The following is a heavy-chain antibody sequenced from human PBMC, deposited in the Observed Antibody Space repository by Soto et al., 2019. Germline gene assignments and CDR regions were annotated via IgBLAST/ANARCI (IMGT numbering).Heavy chain of an antibody. D-gene: IGHD3-9*01. J-gene: IGHJ2*01. V-gene: IGHV3-23*01. Sequence: EVQLLESGGGLVQPGESLRLSCAASGFTFSSYVMSWVRQAPGKGRGGVSTISVVGGTTYNADTVQGRFTFSRDNSKNTLYLQMNGLSAEDTAVYYCAKGSDVIYTYWYFDLWGRGTLVTVSS. CDR3: AKGSDVIYTYWYFDL. CDR1: GFTFSSYV. CDR2: ISVVGGTT.